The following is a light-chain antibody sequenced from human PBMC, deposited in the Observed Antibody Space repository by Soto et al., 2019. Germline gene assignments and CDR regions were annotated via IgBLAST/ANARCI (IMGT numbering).Light chain of an antibody. V-gene: IGKV3-20*01. Sequence: EIVLTQSPGTLSLSPGERATLSCRASQSVSSSYLAWYQQKPGQAPRLLIYGASSRANGIPDRFSGSGSGTAVTLSISRLEPEDFAVYYCHQYDSSPLTVGGGTKVEIK. J-gene: IGKJ4*01. CDR1: QSVSSSY. CDR3: HQYDSSPLT. CDR2: GAS.